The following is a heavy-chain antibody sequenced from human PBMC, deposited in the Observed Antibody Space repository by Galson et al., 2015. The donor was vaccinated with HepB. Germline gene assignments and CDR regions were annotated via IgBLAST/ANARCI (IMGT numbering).Heavy chain of an antibody. Sequence: SLRLSCAASGFTFSSYAMHWVRQAPGKGLEWVAVIAYDGSLTYYADSVRGRFTISRDDSKNTLYLQMNSLRDEDTALYYCARDMFRGAPDYFDYWGQGTLVTVSS. J-gene: IGHJ4*02. CDR3: ARDMFRGAPDYFDY. CDR1: GFTFSSYA. D-gene: IGHD3-10*01. CDR2: IAYDGSLT. V-gene: IGHV3-30-3*01.